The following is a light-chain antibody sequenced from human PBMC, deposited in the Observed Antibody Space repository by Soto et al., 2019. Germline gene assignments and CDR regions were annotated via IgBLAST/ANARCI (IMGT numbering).Light chain of an antibody. CDR2: DAS. Sequence: DIQMTQSPSTLSASVGDRVTITCRASQSITNWLAWYQQKPGKAPKLLIYDASSLKSGVPSRFSGSGSGTEFTLTISRLEPEDFAVYYCQQYGSSPLTFGRGTKV. V-gene: IGKV1-5*01. CDR3: QQYGSSPLT. J-gene: IGKJ4*01. CDR1: QSITNW.